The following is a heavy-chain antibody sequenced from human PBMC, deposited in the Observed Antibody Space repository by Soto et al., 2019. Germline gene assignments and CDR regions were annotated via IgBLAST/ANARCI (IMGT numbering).Heavy chain of an antibody. CDR2: LFYAGPA. CDR3: TTVASTHFDS. V-gene: IGHV4-39*01. CDR1: GGSISSPSYN. Sequence: QLQESGPGLLKPSETLSLTCTVSGGSISSPSYNWGWVRQAPGKGPEWLGTLFYAGPAHYNPSLNSRLAISGDTSKSQVSLSLTSVTAADTAVYYCTTVASTHFDSWGQGAQVTVSS. D-gene: IGHD4-17*01. J-gene: IGHJ4*02.